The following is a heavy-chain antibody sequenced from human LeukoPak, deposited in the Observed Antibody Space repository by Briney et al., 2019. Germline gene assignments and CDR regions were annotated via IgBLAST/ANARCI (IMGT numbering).Heavy chain of an antibody. CDR2: ISGSGGST. V-gene: IGHV3-23*01. CDR3: AKWAVAGMILPYYFDY. CDR1: GFTFSSYA. Sequence: TGGSLRLSCAASGFTFSSYAMSWVRQAPGKGLEWVSAISGSGGSTYYADSVKGRFTISRDNSKNTLYLQMNSLRAEDTAVYYCAKWAVAGMILPYYFDYWGQGTLVTVSS. J-gene: IGHJ4*02. D-gene: IGHD6-19*01.